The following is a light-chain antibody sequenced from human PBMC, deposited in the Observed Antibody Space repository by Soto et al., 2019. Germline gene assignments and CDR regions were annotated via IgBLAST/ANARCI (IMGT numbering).Light chain of an antibody. CDR2: DAS. CDR1: QSVSSY. Sequence: EIVLTQSPATLSLSPGERATLSCRASQSVSSYLAWYQQKPGQAPRLLIYDASNRATGIPARFSGSGPGTDFTLTISSLEPEDFAVYYCQQRSNWPPTFGQGTKVDIK. CDR3: QQRSNWPPT. J-gene: IGKJ1*01. V-gene: IGKV3-11*01.